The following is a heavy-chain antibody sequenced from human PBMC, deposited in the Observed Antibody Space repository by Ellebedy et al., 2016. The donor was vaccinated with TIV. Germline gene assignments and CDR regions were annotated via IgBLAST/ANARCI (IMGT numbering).Heavy chain of an antibody. CDR3: TREGPSYIVVVVAATPTVGDY. V-gene: IGHV1-46*01. Sequence: ASVKVSXKASGYTFTSYYMHWVRQAPGQGLEWMGIINPGGGSTSYAQKFQGRVTMTRDTSTSTVYMELSSLRSEDTAVYYCTREGPSYIVVVVAATPTVGDYWGQGTLVTVSS. CDR2: INPGGGST. D-gene: IGHD2-15*01. J-gene: IGHJ4*02. CDR1: GYTFTSYY.